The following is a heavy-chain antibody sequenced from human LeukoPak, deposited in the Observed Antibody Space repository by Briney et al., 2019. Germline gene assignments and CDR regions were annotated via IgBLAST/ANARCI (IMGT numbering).Heavy chain of an antibody. D-gene: IGHD6-19*01. J-gene: IGHJ4*02. CDR1: GFTFSSYG. CDR2: IRYDGSNK. Sequence: PGGSLRLSCAASGFTFSSYGMHWVRQAPGKGLEWVAFIRYDGSNKYYADSVKGRFTISRDNSKNTLYLQMNRLRAEDTAVYYCAKDGAVAGLFYYWGQGTLVTVSS. CDR3: AKDGAVAGLFYY. V-gene: IGHV3-30*02.